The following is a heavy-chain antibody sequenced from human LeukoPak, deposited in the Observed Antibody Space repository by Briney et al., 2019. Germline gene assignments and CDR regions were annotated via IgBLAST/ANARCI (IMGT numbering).Heavy chain of an antibody. CDR1: GFSFSDYW. D-gene: IGHD6-19*01. V-gene: IGHV3-7*01. Sequence: GGSLTLSCAASGFSFSDYWMTWARQAPGAGLEFVANINPDGTATHYADPVKGRFTISRDNAKNLVYLQMNSLRDEDTAVYHCGRFGYVAGVDLWGQGTLVTVSS. CDR3: GRFGYVAGVDL. J-gene: IGHJ4*02. CDR2: INPDGTAT.